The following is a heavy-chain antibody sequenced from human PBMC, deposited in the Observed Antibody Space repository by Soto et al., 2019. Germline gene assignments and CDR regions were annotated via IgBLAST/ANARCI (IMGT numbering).Heavy chain of an antibody. CDR1: GGSFNVYY. CDR3: ARGPSMGAFFDF. D-gene: IGHD1-26*01. Sequence: QVQLQQWGAGLLKPSETLALTCAVYGGSFNVYYWTWMRQPPGKGLEWIGEINRSGRTNYNPSLRRRVTISIDTSKIQFSLTLSSVTAADPAIYYCARGPSMGAFFDFWGQGSQVTVSP. V-gene: IGHV4-34*01. J-gene: IGHJ4*02. CDR2: INRSGRT.